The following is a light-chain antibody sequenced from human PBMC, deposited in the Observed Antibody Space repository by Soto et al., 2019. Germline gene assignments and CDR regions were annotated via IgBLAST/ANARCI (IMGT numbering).Light chain of an antibody. V-gene: IGKV3-20*01. J-gene: IGKJ1*01. Sequence: EIVLTQSPGTLSLSPGERATLSCRASQNVAGSFLAWYQQKPGQAPRLLIYGASSRATGIPDRFSGSGSGTDFTLTISRLDPEDFAGYYCQQFGSSAWTFGQGTKVKIK. CDR2: GAS. CDR1: QNVAGSF. CDR3: QQFGSSAWT.